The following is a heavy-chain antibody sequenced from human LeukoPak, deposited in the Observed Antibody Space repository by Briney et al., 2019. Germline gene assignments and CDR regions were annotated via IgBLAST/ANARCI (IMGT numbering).Heavy chain of an antibody. Sequence: SETLSLTCTVSGDSISTSNSYWGWIRQPPGKGLEWIGSIYYSGSTYYNPSLKSRVTISVDTPKNQFSLKLSSVTAADTAVYYCARQRTYYYDSSGYWLDYWGQGTLVTVSS. CDR1: GDSISTSNSY. J-gene: IGHJ4*02. CDR3: ARQRTYYYDSSGYWLDY. V-gene: IGHV4-39*01. CDR2: IYYSGST. D-gene: IGHD3-22*01.